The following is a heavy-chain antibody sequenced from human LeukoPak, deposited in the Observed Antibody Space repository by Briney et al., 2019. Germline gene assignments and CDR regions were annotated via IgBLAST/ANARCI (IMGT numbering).Heavy chain of an antibody. CDR2: ISSSGSTI. CDR3: AELGITMIGGV. D-gene: IGHD3-10*02. V-gene: IGHV3-48*03. CDR1: GFTFSSYE. Sequence: GGSLRLSCAAAGFTFSSYEMNWVRQAPGEGLEWVSYISSSGSTIYYADSVKGRFTISRDNAKNSLYLQMNSLRAEDTAVYYCAELGITMIGGVWGKGTTVTISS. J-gene: IGHJ6*04.